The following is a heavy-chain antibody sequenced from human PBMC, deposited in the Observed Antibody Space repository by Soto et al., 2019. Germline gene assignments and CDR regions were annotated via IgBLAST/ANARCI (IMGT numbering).Heavy chain of an antibody. CDR1: GVSISSGNW. Sequence: SETLSLTCAVSGVSISSGNWWTWVRQTPQRGLEYIGEIFHDGTANYYPSFERRVAISVDTSKNQFSLKLTSVTAADTAIYFCARLVYDTRLNYTYFDFWGQGALVTVSS. D-gene: IGHD3-3*01. CDR3: ARLVYDTRLNYTYFDF. CDR2: IFHDGTA. V-gene: IGHV4-4*02. J-gene: IGHJ4*02.